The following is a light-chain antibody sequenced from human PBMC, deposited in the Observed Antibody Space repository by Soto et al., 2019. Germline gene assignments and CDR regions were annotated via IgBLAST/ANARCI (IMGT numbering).Light chain of an antibody. CDR3: QQYSSYSRT. V-gene: IGKV1-5*01. Sequence: DIQMTQSPSSLSASVGDRVTITCRASQSISSYLNWYQQKPGKAPKLLIYAASSLQSGVPSRFSGSGSGTEFTLTISSLQPDDFATYFCQQYSSYSRTFGQGTKVEIK. J-gene: IGKJ1*01. CDR2: AAS. CDR1: QSISSY.